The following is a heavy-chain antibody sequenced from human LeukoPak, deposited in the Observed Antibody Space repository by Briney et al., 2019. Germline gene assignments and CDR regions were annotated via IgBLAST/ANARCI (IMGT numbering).Heavy chain of an antibody. D-gene: IGHD2-2*01. Sequence: GGSLRLSCAASGFTFSNAWMSWVRQAPGKGLEWVGRIKSKTDGGTTGYAAPVKGRFTISRDDSKNTLYLQMNSLKTEDTAVYYCTTDAGDIVVVPADPFDYWGQGTLVTVSS. CDR1: GFTFSNAW. J-gene: IGHJ4*02. V-gene: IGHV3-15*01. CDR2: IKSKTDGGTT. CDR3: TTDAGDIVVVPADPFDY.